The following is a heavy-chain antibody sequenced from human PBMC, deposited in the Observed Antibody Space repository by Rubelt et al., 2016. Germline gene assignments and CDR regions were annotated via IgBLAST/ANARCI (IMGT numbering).Heavy chain of an antibody. CDR3: AREARKYRSGYYYYYGMDV. CDR2: INAGNGNT. Sequence: QVQLVQSGAEVKKPGASVKVSCKASGYTFTRYAMHWVRQAPGQRLEWMGWINAGNGNTKYSQKFQGRVTITRDTSASTAYMELSSLRSEDTAVYYCAREARKYRSGYYYYYGMDVWGQGTTVTVSS. J-gene: IGHJ6*02. V-gene: IGHV1-3*01. CDR1: GYTFTRYA. D-gene: IGHD6-19*01.